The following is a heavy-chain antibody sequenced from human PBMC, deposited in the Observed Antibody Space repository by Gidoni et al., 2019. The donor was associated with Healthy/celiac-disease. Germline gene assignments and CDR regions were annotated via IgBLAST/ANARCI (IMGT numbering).Heavy chain of an antibody. Sequence: EVQLVQSGAEVKKPGESLKISCKGSGYSFTSYWIGWVRQMPGKGLEWMGIIYPGDSDTRYSPSFQGQVTISADKSISTAYLQWSSLKASDTAMYYCARLGLGSFEQNELGYYYGMDVWGQGTTVTVSS. D-gene: IGHD7-27*01. CDR1: GYSFTSYW. V-gene: IGHV5-51*01. J-gene: IGHJ6*02. CDR2: IYPGDSDT. CDR3: ARLGLGSFEQNELGYYYGMDV.